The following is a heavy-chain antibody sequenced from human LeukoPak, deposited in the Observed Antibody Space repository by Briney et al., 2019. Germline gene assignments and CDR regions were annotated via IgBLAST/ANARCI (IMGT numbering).Heavy chain of an antibody. V-gene: IGHV3-7*01. CDR2: IKQDGSEK. CDR1: GFTLSSYW. J-gene: IGHJ4*02. CDR3: AREGDIVVVPAAFFDY. Sequence: GGSLRLSCAASGFTLSSYWMSWVRQAPGKGLEWVANIKQDGSEKYYVDSVKGRFTISRDNAKNSLYLQMNSLRAEDTAVYYCAREGDIVVVPAAFFDYWGQGTLVTVSS. D-gene: IGHD2-2*01.